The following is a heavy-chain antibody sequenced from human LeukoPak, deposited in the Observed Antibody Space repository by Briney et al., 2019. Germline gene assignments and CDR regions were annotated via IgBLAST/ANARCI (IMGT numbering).Heavy chain of an antibody. Sequence: GGGLTLSYIDTGFTVTNNYMRWLRQHPGQGPDTIPAIYAGRTNTLHADSLNGRFTTPPHNSTHPIHLQINTLPADDTATYYCPREFRQTHSCGWSLDYWGQGTLVTVS. CDR3: PREFRQTHSCGWSLDY. CDR1: GFTVTNNY. CDR2: IYAGRTNT. D-gene: IGHD3-22*01. J-gene: IGHJ4*02. V-gene: IGHV3-53*01.